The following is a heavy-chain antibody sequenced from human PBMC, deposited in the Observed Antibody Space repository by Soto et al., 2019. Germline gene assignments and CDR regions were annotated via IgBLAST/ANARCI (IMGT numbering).Heavy chain of an antibody. J-gene: IGHJ6*02. CDR3: ASARYHLLHPYDSGMDG. V-gene: IGHV4-59*01. CDR1: VASISSYY. D-gene: IGHD1-20*01. Sequence: PSETLSLTCTVSVASISSYYWSWIRQSPGKGLEWIGYIHFSGSTKSNPSLKSRVTISVDTSSNQVSLKLSSVTAADSAVYFCASARYHLLHPYDSGMDGWGQGTTVTVSS. CDR2: IHFSGST.